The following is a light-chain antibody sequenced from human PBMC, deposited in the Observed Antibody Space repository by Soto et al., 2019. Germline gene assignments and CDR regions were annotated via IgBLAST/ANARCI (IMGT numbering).Light chain of an antibody. CDR1: QNISNY. Sequence: IVLTQSPSTLSLSPGKRATLSCRASQNISNYLIWYQQKPGQAPRLLIYDVSNRATGIPARFSGSGSGTDFTPTISRVEPEDLAFYYCQQRSNCPRTFGQGTKVEIK. V-gene: IGKV3-11*01. CDR3: QQRSNCPRT. CDR2: DVS. J-gene: IGKJ1*01.